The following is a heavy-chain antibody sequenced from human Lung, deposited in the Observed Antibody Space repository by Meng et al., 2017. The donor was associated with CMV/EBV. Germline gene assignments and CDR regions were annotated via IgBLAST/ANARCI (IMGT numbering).Heavy chain of an antibody. CDR1: GGTFSSYA. D-gene: IGHD2-2*01. Sequence: SSVTVSXKASGGTFSSYAISWVRPAPGQGLAWMGGIIPILGIPNYAQKLQGRVTITADKSTSTAYMELSSLRSEDAAVYYGARTPNRYCGSTSCDGRYYGMDVWGQGTTVTVSS. CDR2: IIPILGIP. CDR3: ARTPNRYCGSTSCDGRYYGMDV. V-gene: IGHV1-69*10. J-gene: IGHJ6*02.